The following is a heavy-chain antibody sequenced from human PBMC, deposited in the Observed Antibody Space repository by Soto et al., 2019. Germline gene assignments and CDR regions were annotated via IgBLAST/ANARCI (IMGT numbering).Heavy chain of an antibody. V-gene: IGHV4-39*01. CDR2: IYYSGST. Sequence: TPGKGLEWIGSIYYSGSTYYNPSLKSRVTISVDTSKNQLSLNLNSVTAADTAVYYCASHKPNGDSGFHYGLDFRLQGTTVIV. J-gene: IGHJ6*02. CDR3: ASHKPNGDSGFHYGLDF. D-gene: IGHD2-8*01.